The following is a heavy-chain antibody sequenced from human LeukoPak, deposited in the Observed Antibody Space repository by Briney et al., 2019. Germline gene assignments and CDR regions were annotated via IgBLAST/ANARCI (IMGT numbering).Heavy chain of an antibody. Sequence: GASVKVSCKASGYTFTSYGISWVRQAPGQGLEWMGWISAYNGNTNYAQKLQGRVTMTTDTSTSTAYMELRSLRSDDTAAYYCARDSRYSGYERGSFDYWGQGTLVTVSS. CDR3: ARDSRYSGYERGSFDY. CDR2: ISAYNGNT. V-gene: IGHV1-18*01. D-gene: IGHD5-12*01. CDR1: GYTFTSYG. J-gene: IGHJ4*02.